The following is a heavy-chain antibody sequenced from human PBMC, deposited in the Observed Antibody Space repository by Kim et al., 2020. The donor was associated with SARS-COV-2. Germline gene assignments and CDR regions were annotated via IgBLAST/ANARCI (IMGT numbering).Heavy chain of an antibody. CDR3: ARHDTYGDDSSGYYPPPLKY. CDR1: YY. V-gene: IGHV4-39*01. Sequence: YYGGWIRQPPGKGLEWIGSIYYSGSTYYNPSLKSRVTISVDTSKNQFSLKLSSVTAADTAVYYCARHDTYGDDSSGYYPPPLKYWGQGTLV. D-gene: IGHD3-22*01. CDR2: IYYSGST. J-gene: IGHJ4*02.